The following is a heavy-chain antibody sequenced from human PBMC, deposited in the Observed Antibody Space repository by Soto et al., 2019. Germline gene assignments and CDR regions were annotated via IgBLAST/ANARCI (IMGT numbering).Heavy chain of an antibody. D-gene: IGHD2-15*01. CDR3: ARPDRDCSGGSCYVCFDY. V-gene: IGHV5-51*01. Sequence: GESLKISCKGSGYSFTSYWIGWVRQMPGKGLEWMGIIYPGDSDTRYSPSFQGQVTISAEKSISTAYLQWSSLKASDTAMYYCARPDRDCSGGSCYVCFDYWGQGTLVTVSS. CDR1: GYSFTSYW. CDR2: IYPGDSDT. J-gene: IGHJ4*02.